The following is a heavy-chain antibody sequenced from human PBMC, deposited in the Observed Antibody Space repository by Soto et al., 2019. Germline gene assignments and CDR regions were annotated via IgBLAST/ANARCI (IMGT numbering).Heavy chain of an antibody. J-gene: IGHJ5*02. D-gene: IGHD3-10*01. CDR2: INHSGST. V-gene: IGHV4-34*01. CDR3: ARGRNYYGSGRAWFDP. Sequence: SETLSLTCAVYGGSFSGYYWSWIRQPPGKGLEWIGEINHSGSTNYNPSLKSRVTISVDTSKNQFSLKLSSVTAADTAVYYCARGRNYYGSGRAWFDPWGQGTLVTVS. CDR1: GGSFSGYY.